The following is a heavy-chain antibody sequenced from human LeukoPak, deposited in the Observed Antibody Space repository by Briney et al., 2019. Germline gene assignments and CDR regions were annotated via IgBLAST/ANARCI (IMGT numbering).Heavy chain of an antibody. Sequence: SETLSLTCTVSGGSISSYYWSWIRQPSXXXLEWIGYIYYSGSTNYNPSLKSRVTISVDTSKNQFSLKLSSVTAADTAVYYCARHTEHGPSYYDILTGYPPRGDWFDPWGQGTLVTVSS. V-gene: IGHV4-59*08. CDR1: GGSISSYY. CDR2: IYYSGST. CDR3: ARHTEHGPSYYDILTGYPPRGDWFDP. J-gene: IGHJ5*02. D-gene: IGHD3-9*01.